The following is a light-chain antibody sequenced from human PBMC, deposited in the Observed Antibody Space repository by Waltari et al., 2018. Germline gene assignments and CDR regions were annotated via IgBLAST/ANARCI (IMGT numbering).Light chain of an antibody. CDR3: QQRSNWPPA. CDR1: QSVSTF. CDR2: GAS. Sequence: EIVLTQSPATLSLSPGERATLSCRASQSVSTFLAWYQQKPGQAPSLLIGGASNRATGIPARFSGSGSGTDFTLTISSLEPEDFVVYYCQQRSNWPPAFGPGTKVDI. V-gene: IGKV3-11*01. J-gene: IGKJ3*01.